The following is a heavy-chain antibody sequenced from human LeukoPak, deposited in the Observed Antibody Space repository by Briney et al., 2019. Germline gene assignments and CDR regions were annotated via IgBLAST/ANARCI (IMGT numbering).Heavy chain of an antibody. V-gene: IGHV3-23*01. D-gene: IGHD1-26*01. Sequence: PGGSLRLSCSTSGFTLSTNAMSWVRQAPGKGLEWISGVSGSGASTYYADSVKGRFTISRDDSRNTLYLQMNSLRGDDTAVYYCAKDVGKWESLHFFDYWGQETLVTVSS. CDR2: VSGSGAST. CDR3: AKDVGKWESLHFFDY. CDR1: GFTLSTNA. J-gene: IGHJ4*02.